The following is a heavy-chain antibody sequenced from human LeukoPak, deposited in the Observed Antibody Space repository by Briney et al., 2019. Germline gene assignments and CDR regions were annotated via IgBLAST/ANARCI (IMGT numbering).Heavy chain of an antibody. CDR1: GISLTTSGVG. D-gene: IGHD1-26*01. CDR2: LHWNHEK. Sequence: SGPTQAKLSQLLTLLYTFPGISLTTSGVGVGWIRQLPGKALWWLATLHWNHEKRYSPSLKSRLTITNDTSKNQVMLTMTLMDPVDTATYYGAHRSQVVVSATALYYFDYWGQGNLVTVSS. V-gene: IGHV2-5*01. CDR3: AHRSQVVVSATALYYFDY. J-gene: IGHJ4*02.